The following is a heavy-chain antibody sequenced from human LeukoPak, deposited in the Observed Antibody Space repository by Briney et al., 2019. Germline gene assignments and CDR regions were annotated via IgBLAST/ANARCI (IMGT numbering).Heavy chain of an antibody. CDR3: ARHVGPGYSYGFDN. V-gene: IGHV4-59*08. CDR2: ISYSGST. J-gene: IGHJ4*02. Sequence: SETLSLTCTVSGGSISRHYWSWIRQAPGKGLEWIGYISYSGSTNYNPSLKSRVTISVDTSKNQFSLKLSSVTAADTAVFYCARHVGPGYSYGFDNWGQGTLVAVSS. CDR1: GGSISRHY. D-gene: IGHD5-18*01.